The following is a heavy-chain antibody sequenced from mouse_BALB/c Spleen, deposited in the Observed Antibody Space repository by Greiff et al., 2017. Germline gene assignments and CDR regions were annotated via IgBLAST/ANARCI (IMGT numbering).Heavy chain of an antibody. D-gene: IGHD2-10*01. Sequence: EVKLQESGGGLVQPGGSLKLSCAASGFTFSSYTMSWVRQTPEKRLEWVAYISNGGGSTYYPDTVKGRFTISRDNAKNTLYLQMSSLKSEDTAMYYCARHTAYYGNHYFDYWGQGTTLTVSS. J-gene: IGHJ2*01. V-gene: IGHV5-12-2*01. CDR1: GFTFSSYT. CDR3: ARHTAYYGNHYFDY. CDR2: ISNGGGST.